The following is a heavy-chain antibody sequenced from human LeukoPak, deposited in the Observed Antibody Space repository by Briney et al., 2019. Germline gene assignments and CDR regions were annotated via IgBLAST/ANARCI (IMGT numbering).Heavy chain of an antibody. J-gene: IGHJ4*02. Sequence: GGSLRLSCAASGFTFSSYGMHWVGQAPGKGLEWVAVIWYDGSNKYYADSVKGRFTISRDNSKNTLYLQMNSLRAEDTAVYYCAKGFPYCTNGVCPYYFDYWGQGTLVTVSS. CDR1: GFTFSSYG. CDR2: IWYDGSNK. D-gene: IGHD2-8*01. V-gene: IGHV3-33*06. CDR3: AKGFPYCTNGVCPYYFDY.